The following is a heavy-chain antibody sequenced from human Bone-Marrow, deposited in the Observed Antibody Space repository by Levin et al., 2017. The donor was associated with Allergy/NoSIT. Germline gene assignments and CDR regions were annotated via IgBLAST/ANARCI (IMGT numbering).Heavy chain of an antibody. J-gene: IGHJ5*02. V-gene: IGHV4-39*01. CDR3: ATYLGGYGFA. CDR1: GGSISNANYY. D-gene: IGHD3-16*01. Sequence: GSLRLSCTVSGGSISNANYYWGWIRQPPGKGLEWIASIYYTGSTYYNSSLQSRVTMSIDTSKNQFSMNLIFVSAADTGVYYCATYLGGYGFAWGQGTLVTVSS. CDR2: IYYTGST.